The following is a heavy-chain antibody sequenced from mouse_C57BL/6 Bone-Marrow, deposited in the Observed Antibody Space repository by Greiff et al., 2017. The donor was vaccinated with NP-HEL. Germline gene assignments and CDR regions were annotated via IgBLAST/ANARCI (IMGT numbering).Heavy chain of an antibody. CDR1: GYTFTSYW. Sequence: QVQLQQPGAELVKPGASVKLSCKASGYTFTSYWMHWVKQRPGQGLEWIGMIHPNSGSTNYNEKFKSKATLTVDKSSSTAYMQRSSLTSEDSAVYYCARGGAYYGYPYYWGQGTTLTVSS. CDR2: IHPNSGST. D-gene: IGHD2-9*01. J-gene: IGHJ2*01. V-gene: IGHV1-64*01. CDR3: ARGGAYYGYPYY.